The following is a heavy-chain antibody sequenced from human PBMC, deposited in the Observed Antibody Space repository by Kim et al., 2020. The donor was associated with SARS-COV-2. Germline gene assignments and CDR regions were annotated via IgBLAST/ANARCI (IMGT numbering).Heavy chain of an antibody. J-gene: IGHJ3*02. CDR1: GGSFSGYY. CDR2: INHSGST. CDR3: ARGKNYDYVWGSYRFFPGPAEHAFDI. Sequence: SETLSLTCAVYGGSFSGYYWSWIRQPPGKGLEWIGEINHSGSTNYNPSLKSRVTISVDTSKNQFSLKLSSVTAADTAVYYCARGKNYDYVWGSYRFFPGPAEHAFDIWGQGTMVTVSS. V-gene: IGHV4-34*01. D-gene: IGHD3-16*02.